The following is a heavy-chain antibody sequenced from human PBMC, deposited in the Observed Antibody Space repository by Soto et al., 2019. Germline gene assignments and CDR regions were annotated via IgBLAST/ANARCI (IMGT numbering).Heavy chain of an antibody. CDR1: GYTFTTYW. J-gene: IGHJ3*02. Sequence: GQSLKISCKGSGYTFTTYWIGWVRQMPWTGLEWMGIVSSGDSNTKYSPSFQGHVTISADKSINTAYLQWSSLKASDTAMYYCARGGYGDNSEDEFYIWGPGPMVTVSS. CDR2: VSSGDSNT. V-gene: IGHV5-51*01. CDR3: ARGGYGDNSEDEFYI. D-gene: IGHD5-18*01.